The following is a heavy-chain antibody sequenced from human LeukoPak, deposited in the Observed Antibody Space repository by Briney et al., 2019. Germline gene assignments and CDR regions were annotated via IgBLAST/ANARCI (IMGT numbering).Heavy chain of an antibody. CDR3: AVIVDWLKHYYYYMDV. Sequence: PGGSLRLSCAASGFTFSSYSMNWVRQAPGKGLEWVSYISSSSSTIYYADSVKGRFTISRDNAKNSLYLQMNSLRAEDTAVYYCAVIVDWLKHYYYYMDVWGKGTTVTVSS. D-gene: IGHD3-9*01. CDR1: GFTFSSYS. CDR2: ISSSSSTI. J-gene: IGHJ6*03. V-gene: IGHV3-48*01.